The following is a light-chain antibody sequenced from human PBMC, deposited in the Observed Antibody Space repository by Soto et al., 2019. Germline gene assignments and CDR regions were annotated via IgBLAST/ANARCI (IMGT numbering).Light chain of an antibody. CDR1: QSVSSS. CDR2: GAS. J-gene: IGKJ3*01. V-gene: IGKV3-15*01. Sequence: EIVMTQSPATLSVSPGERVTLSCRPSQSVSSSLAWYQQKPGQAPRLLIYGASTKATGIPARFSGSGSGTEFTLTISSLQSEDFAVYYCQQYNNWPPFTFGPGTKVDIK. CDR3: QQYNNWPPFT.